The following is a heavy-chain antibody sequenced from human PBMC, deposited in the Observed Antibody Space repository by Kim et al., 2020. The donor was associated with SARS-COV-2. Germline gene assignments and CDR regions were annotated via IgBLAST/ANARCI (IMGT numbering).Heavy chain of an antibody. Sequence: TETLSLTCTVSGYSISSGYYWGWIRQPPGKGLEWIGSIYDSGSTYYNPSLKRRVTISVDTSKNQFSLKLSSVTAADMAVYNCAREDGCYYGSGSYYKRMGRFDPWGQGTLVTVSS. J-gene: IGHJ5*02. CDR1: GYSISSGYY. CDR2: IYDSGST. D-gene: IGHD3-10*01. CDR3: AREDGCYYGSGSYYKRMGRFDP. V-gene: IGHV4-38-2*02.